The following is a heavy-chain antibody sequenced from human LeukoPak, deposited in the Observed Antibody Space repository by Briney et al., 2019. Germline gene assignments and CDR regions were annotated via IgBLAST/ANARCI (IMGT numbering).Heavy chain of an antibody. CDR2: IFTSGNT. J-gene: IGHJ6*03. CDR1: GGSISSYN. V-gene: IGHV4-4*09. Sequence: ASETLSLTCTVSGGSISSYNWSWIRQPPGKGLEWIGYIFTSGNTNYNPSLKSRVTISADTSKNQFSLKLSSVMAADTAVYFCAKLGVTMVRGVYYYYYMDVWGKGTTVTVSS. D-gene: IGHD3-10*01. CDR3: AKLGVTMVRGVYYYYYMDV.